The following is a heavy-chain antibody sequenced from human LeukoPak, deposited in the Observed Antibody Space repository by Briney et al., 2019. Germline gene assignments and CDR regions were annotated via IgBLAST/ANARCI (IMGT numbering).Heavy chain of an antibody. Sequence: GGSLRLSCAASGFTFSTYGMHWVRQAPGKGLEWVSTISGSGATTYYADSVNGRFTISRDNSKNTLYLQMNSLRAEDTAVYYCAKDSRYGYRWDYDYWGQGTPVTVSS. V-gene: IGHV3-23*01. CDR3: AKDSRYGYRWDYDY. D-gene: IGHD5-18*01. CDR2: ISGSGATT. CDR1: GFTFSTYG. J-gene: IGHJ4*02.